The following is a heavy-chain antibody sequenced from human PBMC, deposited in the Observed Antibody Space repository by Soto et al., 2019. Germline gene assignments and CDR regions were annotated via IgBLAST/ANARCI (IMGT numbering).Heavy chain of an antibody. Sequence: GASVKVSCKASGYTFTNYAISGVRQAPGQGLEWMGWISDYNGDTKYAQKLQGRVTMTTDTSTTTAYMELRSLRSDDAAVYFCAIEGGSNSCYGVGYYYYAMDVWGQGTTVTVSS. D-gene: IGHD5-12*01. CDR3: AIEGGSNSCYGVGYYYYAMDV. J-gene: IGHJ6*02. V-gene: IGHV1-18*04. CDR1: GYTFTNYA. CDR2: ISDYNGDT.